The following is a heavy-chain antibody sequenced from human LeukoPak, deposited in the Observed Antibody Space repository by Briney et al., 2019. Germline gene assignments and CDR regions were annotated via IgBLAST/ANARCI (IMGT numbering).Heavy chain of an antibody. CDR1: GGSISSYY. CDR3: ARDKVVPAAIYYYYMDV. J-gene: IGHJ6*03. V-gene: IGHV4-59*01. CDR2: IYYSGST. Sequence: KPSETLSLTCTVSGGSISSYYWSWIRQPPGKGLEWIGYIYYSGSTNYNPSLKSRVTISVDTSKNQFSLKLCSVTAADTAVYYCARDKVVPAAIYYYYMDVWGKGTTVTVSS. D-gene: IGHD2-2*01.